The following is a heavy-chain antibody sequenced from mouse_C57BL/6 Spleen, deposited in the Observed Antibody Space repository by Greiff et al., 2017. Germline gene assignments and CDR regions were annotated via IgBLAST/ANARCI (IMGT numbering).Heavy chain of an antibody. Sequence: QVHVKQSGPELVKPGASVKISCKASGYTFTDYYINWVKQRPGQGLEWIGWIYPGSSNTKYNEKFKGKATLTVDTSSSTAYMQLSSLTSEDSAVYFCARERADDYDPFAYWGQGTLVTVSA. V-gene: IGHV1-84*01. CDR3: ARERADDYDPFAY. CDR1: GYTFTDYY. CDR2: IYPGSSNT. J-gene: IGHJ3*01. D-gene: IGHD2-4*01.